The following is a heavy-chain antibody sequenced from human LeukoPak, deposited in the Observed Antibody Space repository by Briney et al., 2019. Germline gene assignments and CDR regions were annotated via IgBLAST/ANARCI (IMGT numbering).Heavy chain of an antibody. D-gene: IGHD4-17*01. CDR1: GFTFSSYS. CDR3: ARDKDYAFDY. Sequence: PGGSLRLSCAASGFTFSSYSMNWVRQAPGKGLEWVSYISRSTSSKYYAESVKGRLTISRDNAKNSLYLQMNSLRDEDTAVYYCARDKDYAFDYWGLGTLVTVSS. CDR2: ISRSTSSK. J-gene: IGHJ4*02. V-gene: IGHV3-48*02.